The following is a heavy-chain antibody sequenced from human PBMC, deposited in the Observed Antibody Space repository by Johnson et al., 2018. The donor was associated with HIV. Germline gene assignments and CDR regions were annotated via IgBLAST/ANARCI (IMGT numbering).Heavy chain of an antibody. Sequence: VQLVESGGGLVQPGGSLRLSCAASGFTFSSYAMSWVRQAPGKGLEWVSAISGSGGSTYYADSVKGRFTISRDSSKNTLYLQMSSLRAEDTAVYYCAKGGYSYGNAFDIWGQGTMVTVSS. J-gene: IGHJ3*02. D-gene: IGHD5-18*01. V-gene: IGHV3-23*04. CDR3: AKGGYSYGNAFDI. CDR2: ISGSGGST. CDR1: GFTFSSYA.